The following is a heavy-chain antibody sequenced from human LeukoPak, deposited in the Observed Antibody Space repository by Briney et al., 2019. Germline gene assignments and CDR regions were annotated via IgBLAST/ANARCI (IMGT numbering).Heavy chain of an antibody. CDR3: ARVGSTRNWFDP. J-gene: IGHJ5*02. V-gene: IGHV3-53*01. CDR2: IYSGGST. Sequence: GGSLRLSCAASGFTVSSNYMSWVRQAPGKGLEWVSVIYSGGSTYYADSVKGRFTISRDNSKNTLYLQMNSLRAEDTAVYYCARVGSTRNWFDPWGQGTLVTVSS. D-gene: IGHD1-1*01. CDR1: GFTVSSNY.